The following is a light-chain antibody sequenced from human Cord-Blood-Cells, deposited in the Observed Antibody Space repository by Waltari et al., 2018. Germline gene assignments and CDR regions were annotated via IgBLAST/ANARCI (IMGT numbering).Light chain of an antibody. CDR2: EVS. CDR1: SSDVGRYNL. Sequence: QSALTQPASVSGSPGQSITISCTGTSSDVGRYNLVSWYQQHPGKAPKLMIYEVSKRPSGVSNRFSGSKSGNPASLTISGLQAEDEADYYCCSYAGSSPYVFGTGTKVTVL. CDR3: CSYAGSSPYV. V-gene: IGLV2-23*02. J-gene: IGLJ1*01.